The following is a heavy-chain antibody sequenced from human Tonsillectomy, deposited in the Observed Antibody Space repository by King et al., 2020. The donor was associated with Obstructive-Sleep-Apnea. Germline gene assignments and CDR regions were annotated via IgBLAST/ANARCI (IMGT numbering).Heavy chain of an antibody. V-gene: IGHV4-59*08. J-gene: IGHJ4*02. Sequence: QLQESGPGLVKPSETLSLTCTVSGGSISSYYWSWIRQPPGKGLEWIGYIYYSGSTNYNPSLKSRVTISEDTSENQFSLKLRSVTAADTAVYYCARLYRNYDFDYWGQGTLVTVSS. CDR1: GGSISSYY. CDR3: ARLYRNYDFDY. D-gene: IGHD4-11*01. CDR2: IYYSGST.